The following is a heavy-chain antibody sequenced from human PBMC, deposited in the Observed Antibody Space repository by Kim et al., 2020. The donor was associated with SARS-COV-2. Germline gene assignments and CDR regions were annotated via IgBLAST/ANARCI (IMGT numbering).Heavy chain of an antibody. CDR2: VKSKTAGGKT. D-gene: IGHD3-16*02. J-gene: IGHJ4*02. V-gene: IGHV3-15*01. CDR1: GFTFKDAC. Sequence: GGSLRLSCAGSGFTFKDACMSWVRQPPGKGLEWVGRVKSKTAGGKTDYAAPVKGRVTIASEESDNMLFLQMNSLKTDDAAAYLCTGDDYLWGTYRPWGQGTLVTVSS. CDR3: TGDDYLWGTYRP.